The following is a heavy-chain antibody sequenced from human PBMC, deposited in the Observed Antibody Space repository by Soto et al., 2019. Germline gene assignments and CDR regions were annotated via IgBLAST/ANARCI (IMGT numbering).Heavy chain of an antibody. J-gene: IGHJ4*02. D-gene: IGHD3-3*01. CDR1: EDTFTSYY. V-gene: IGHV1-46*01. CDR2: INPNGGST. CDR3: ARARFGCYFDY. Sequence: GASVKVSCKAPEDTFTSYYINWVRQAPGQGLEWMGIINPNGGSTRYAQKFQGRVTFTRDTPASTVYLELRSLRAEDTAVYYCARARFGCYFDYWGQGTLVTVSS.